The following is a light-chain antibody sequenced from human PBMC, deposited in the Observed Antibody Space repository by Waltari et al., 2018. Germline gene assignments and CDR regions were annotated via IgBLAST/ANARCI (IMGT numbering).Light chain of an antibody. V-gene: IGLV4-69*01. Sequence: QLMLTQSPSASASLGASVKLTCTLSSGHSSYALPWLQQQPEKGPRYLMKVSSDGSHIKGDGIPDRFSGSSSGAGRYLTISSLQSEDEADYYCQTGGFGIWVFGGGTKLTVL. J-gene: IGLJ3*02. CDR1: SGHSSYA. CDR3: QTGGFGIWV. CDR2: VSSDGSH.